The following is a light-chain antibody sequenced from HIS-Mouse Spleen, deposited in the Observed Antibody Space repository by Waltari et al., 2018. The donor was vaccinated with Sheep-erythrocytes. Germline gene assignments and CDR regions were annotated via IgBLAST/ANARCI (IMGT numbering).Light chain of an antibody. CDR3: QKYNSAPPFT. CDR2: AAS. Sequence: DIQMTQSPSSLSASVGDRVTITCRASQGISNYLAWYQQKPGKVPKLLIYAASTLQSEVPSRFSGSGSGTEFTLTISSLQPEDVATYYCQKYNSAPPFTFGPGTKVDIK. CDR1: QGISNY. V-gene: IGKV1-27*01. J-gene: IGKJ3*01.